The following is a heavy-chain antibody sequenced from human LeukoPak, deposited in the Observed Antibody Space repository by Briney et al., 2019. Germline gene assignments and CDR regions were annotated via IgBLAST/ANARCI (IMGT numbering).Heavy chain of an antibody. CDR3: AKDSGY. Sequence: GGSLRLSCAASGFTFSSYGMHWVRQAPGKGLEWVAVISYDGSNKYYADSVKGRFTISRDNSKDTLYLQMNSLRAEDTAVYYCAKDSGYWGQGTLVTVSS. D-gene: IGHD1-26*01. J-gene: IGHJ4*02. CDR2: ISYDGSNK. V-gene: IGHV3-30*18. CDR1: GFTFSSYG.